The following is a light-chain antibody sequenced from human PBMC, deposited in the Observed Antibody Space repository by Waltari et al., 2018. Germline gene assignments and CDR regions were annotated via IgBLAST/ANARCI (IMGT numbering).Light chain of an antibody. V-gene: IGLV1-51*02. J-gene: IGLJ7*01. CDR1: SSNIGNNY. CDR2: EDN. Sequence: QSVLTQPPSVSAAPGQRVTISCSGGSSNIGNNYVSWYRQFPGTAPKLLIYEDNGRPSGVPGRFSGSKSGTSATLDITGLQAGDEADYYCGTWDSSLSGAVVGGGTHLTVL. CDR3: GTWDSSLSGAV.